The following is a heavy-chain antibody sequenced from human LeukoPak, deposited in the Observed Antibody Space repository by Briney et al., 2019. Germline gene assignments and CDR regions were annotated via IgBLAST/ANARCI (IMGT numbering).Heavy chain of an antibody. D-gene: IGHD2-8*01. CDR1: GDTFSSYA. V-gene: IGHV1-69*13. Sequence: SVKVSCKASGDTFSSYAINWMRQAPGQGLEWMGGIIPIFGTPDYAQKFQGRVTITADESTSTAYMELSSLSSEDTAVYYCARGVPLGYCTYGVCYPPYYFDYWGQGTLVTASS. CDR3: ARGVPLGYCTYGVCYPPYYFDY. CDR2: IIPIFGTP. J-gene: IGHJ4*02.